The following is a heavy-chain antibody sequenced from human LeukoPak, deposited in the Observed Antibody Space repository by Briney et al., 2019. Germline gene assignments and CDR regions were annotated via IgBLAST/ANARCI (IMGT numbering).Heavy chain of an antibody. J-gene: IGHJ5*02. CDR2: ISAYNGNT. CDR1: GYTFTSYG. D-gene: IGHD5-18*01. Sequence: ASVKVSCKASGYTFTSYGISWVRQAPGQGLEWMGWISAYNGNTNYARKLQGRVTMTTDTSTSTAYMELGSLRSDNTAVYYCARDPRMDTAMVTSWFDPWGQGTLVTVSS. CDR3: ARDPRMDTAMVTSWFDP. V-gene: IGHV1-18*01.